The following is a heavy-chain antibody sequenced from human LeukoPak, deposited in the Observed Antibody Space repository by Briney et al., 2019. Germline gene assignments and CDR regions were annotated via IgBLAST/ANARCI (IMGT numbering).Heavy chain of an antibody. CDR2: IDYSENT. D-gene: IGHD6-19*01. CDR3: ARSSGWYYFDY. CDR1: GGSISSYY. V-gene: IGHV4-59*01. J-gene: IGHJ4*02. Sequence: PSETLSLTCTVSGGSISSYYWSWIRQPPGKGLEWIGYIDYSENTNYNPSLESRVTMSIDTSKNQSSLKLSSVTAADTAVYYCARSSGWYYFDYWGQGTLVTVSS.